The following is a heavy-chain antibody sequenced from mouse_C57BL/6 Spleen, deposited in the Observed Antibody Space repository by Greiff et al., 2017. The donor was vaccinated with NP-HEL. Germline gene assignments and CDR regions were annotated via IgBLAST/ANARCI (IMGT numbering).Heavy chain of an antibody. J-gene: IGHJ4*01. V-gene: IGHV5-4*01. CDR1: GFTFSSYA. CDR2: ISDGGSYT. Sequence: EVQLVESGGGLVKPGGSLKLSCAASGFTFSSYAMSWVRQTPEKRLEWVATISDGGSYTYYPDNVKGRFTISRDNAKNNLYLQMSHLKSEDTAMYYCARGRSFDYAMDYWGQGTSVTVSS. CDR3: ARGRSFDYAMDY.